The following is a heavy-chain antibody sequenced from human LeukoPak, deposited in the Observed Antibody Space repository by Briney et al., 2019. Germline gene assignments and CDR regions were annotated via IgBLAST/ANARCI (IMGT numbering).Heavy chain of an antibody. CDR2: IYTRGST. J-gene: IGHJ3*02. Sequence: SETLSLTRTVSGGSINNYYWSWIRQPAGKGLEWIGRIYTRGSTNYNPSLKSRVTMSVDTSKNQFSLKLSSVSAADTAVYYCARGRYCSADICSGGDAFDIWGQGTMVSVSS. D-gene: IGHD2-15*01. CDR1: GGSINNYY. V-gene: IGHV4-4*07. CDR3: ARGRYCSADICSGGDAFDI.